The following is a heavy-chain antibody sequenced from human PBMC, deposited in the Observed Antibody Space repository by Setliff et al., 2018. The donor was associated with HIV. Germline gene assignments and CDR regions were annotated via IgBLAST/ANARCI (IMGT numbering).Heavy chain of an antibody. CDR2: INPSGGST. CDR3: ARDLITMVRGVSYYYYYGMDV. CDR1: GYTFTSYY. J-gene: IGHJ6*02. V-gene: IGHV1-46*01. Sequence: GASVKVSCKASGYTFTSYYIHWVRQAPGQGLEWMGIINPSGGSTTYAQKFQGRVTMTRDTSMSTVYMELSSLRSEDTAVYSCARDLITMVRGVSYYYYYGMDVWGQGTTVTVSS. D-gene: IGHD3-10*01.